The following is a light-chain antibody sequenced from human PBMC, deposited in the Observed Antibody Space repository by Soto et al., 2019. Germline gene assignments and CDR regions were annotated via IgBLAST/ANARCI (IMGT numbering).Light chain of an antibody. CDR3: QTWGTGTVV. J-gene: IGLJ2*01. V-gene: IGLV4-69*01. CDR2: VNSDGSH. CDR1: SGHSSNA. Sequence: QPALTQSPSASASLGASVKFTCTLSSGHSSNAVAWHQQQPEKGPRYLMKVNSDGSHRKGDGIPDRFSGSSSGAERYLTISSLQSEDEADYYCQTWGTGTVVFGGGTQLTVL.